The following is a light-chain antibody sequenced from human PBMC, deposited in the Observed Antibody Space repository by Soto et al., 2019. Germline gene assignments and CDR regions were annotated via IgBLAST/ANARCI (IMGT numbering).Light chain of an antibody. CDR3: GTWDSSLNAGV. V-gene: IGLV1-51*02. CDR2: ENN. CDR1: SSNIGNRG. Sequence: QSELTQPPSVSAAPGQKLTISCSGSSSNIGNRGVSWYQQLPGTAPKLLIYENNKRPSGIPDRFSGSKSGTSATLGISGLQTGDEADYYCGTWDSSLNAGVFGGGTKLTVL. J-gene: IGLJ2*01.